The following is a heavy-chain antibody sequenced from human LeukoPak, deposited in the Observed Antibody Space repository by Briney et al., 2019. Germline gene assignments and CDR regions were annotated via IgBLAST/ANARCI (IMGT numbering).Heavy chain of an antibody. Sequence: ASVKVSCKASGYTFTSYDINWVRQATGQGLEWMGWMNPNSGNTGYAQKFQGRATMTRNTSISTAYMELSSLRSEDTAVYYCAASLQGSGWYFFDYWGQGTLVTVSS. V-gene: IGHV1-8*01. CDR3: AASLQGSGWYFFDY. J-gene: IGHJ4*02. CDR2: MNPNSGNT. CDR1: GYTFTSYD. D-gene: IGHD6-19*01.